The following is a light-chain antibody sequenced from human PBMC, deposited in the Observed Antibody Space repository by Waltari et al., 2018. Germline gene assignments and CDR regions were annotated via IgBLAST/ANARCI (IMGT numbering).Light chain of an antibody. Sequence: DIQMTQSPSSLSASVGDRVTITCRASQSISSYLNWYQQKPGKAPKLLIYAASSLQIGVPSRFSGIGAGTDFTLTISSLQPEDFATYYCQQSYSTPVTFGQGTRLEIK. CDR2: AAS. CDR1: QSISSY. CDR3: QQSYSTPVT. V-gene: IGKV1-39*01. J-gene: IGKJ5*01.